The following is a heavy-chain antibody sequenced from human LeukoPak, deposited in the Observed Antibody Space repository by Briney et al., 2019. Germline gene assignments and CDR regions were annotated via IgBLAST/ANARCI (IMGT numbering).Heavy chain of an antibody. CDR3: AKDLYSNYAFDY. CDR1: GFTFSSYG. Sequence: GGSLRLSCAASGFTFSSYGMHWVRQAPGKGLEWVAVISYDGSNKYYADSVKGRFTISRDNSKNTLYLQMNSLRAEDTAVYYCAKDLYSNYAFDYWGQGTLVTVSS. CDR2: ISYDGSNK. D-gene: IGHD4-11*01. J-gene: IGHJ4*02. V-gene: IGHV3-30*18.